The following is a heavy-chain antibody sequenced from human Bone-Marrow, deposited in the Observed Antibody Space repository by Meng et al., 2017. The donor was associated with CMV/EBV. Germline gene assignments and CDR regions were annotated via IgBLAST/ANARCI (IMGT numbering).Heavy chain of an antibody. CDR1: GYTFISYG. J-gene: IGHJ5*02. Sequence: ASVKVSCKASGYTFISYGISWVRQAPGQGLEWMGWISVYNGNTKYAQKLQGRVTMTTDTSTSTAYMELRSLRSDDTAVYYCARDRTSGYYFGWFDPWGQGTLVTVSS. D-gene: IGHD3-22*01. CDR3: ARDRTSGYYFGWFDP. CDR2: ISVYNGNT. V-gene: IGHV1-18*01.